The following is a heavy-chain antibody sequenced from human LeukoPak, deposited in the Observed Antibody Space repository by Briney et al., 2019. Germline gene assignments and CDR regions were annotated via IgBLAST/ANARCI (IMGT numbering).Heavy chain of an antibody. J-gene: IGHJ4*02. D-gene: IGHD6-25*01. CDR1: GGSFSGYY. V-gene: IGHV4-34*01. CDR3: ARRDRAAVAPVFDF. CDR2: INHSGST. Sequence: SETLSLTCAVYGGSFSGYYWSWIRQPPGKGLEWIGEINHSGSTNYNPSLKSRVTISVDTSKNQFSLKLSSVTAADTAVYYCARRDRAAVAPVFDFWGQGALVIVSS.